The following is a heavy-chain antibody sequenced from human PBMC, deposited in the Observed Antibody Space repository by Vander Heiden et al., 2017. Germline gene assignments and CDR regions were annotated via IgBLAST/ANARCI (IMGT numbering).Heavy chain of an antibody. CDR1: GCIFSNDG. V-gene: IGHV3-23*01. J-gene: IGHJ4*02. Sequence: EVQLLESGGGLVQPGGSLRLSCAASGCIFSNDGMSWVRQAPGKGLEWVSSISYRGGTTYYTDSVKGRFTISRDNSKNTLYLQMNSLRAEDTAVYYCTKDLWISHGSPYPFDYWGQGTLVTVSS. CDR3: TKDLWISHGSPYPFDY. D-gene: IGHD2-15*01. CDR2: ISYRGGTT.